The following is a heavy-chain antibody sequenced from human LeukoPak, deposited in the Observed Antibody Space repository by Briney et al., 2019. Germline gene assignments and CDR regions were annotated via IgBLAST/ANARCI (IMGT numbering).Heavy chain of an antibody. CDR1: GFIFSTYA. Sequence: GGSLRLSCATAGFIFSTYALSWVRQAPGKGLEWASSISGSGGSTYHADSVKGRFTISRDSSKNTLYLQMNSLRAEDTAIYYCARVIRAAPGKGYFDYWGQGTLVTVSS. CDR2: ISGSGGST. V-gene: IGHV3-23*01. CDR3: ARVIRAAPGKGYFDY. J-gene: IGHJ4*02. D-gene: IGHD6-13*01.